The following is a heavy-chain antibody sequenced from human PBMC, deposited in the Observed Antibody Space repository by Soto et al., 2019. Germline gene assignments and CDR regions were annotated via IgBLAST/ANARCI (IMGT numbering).Heavy chain of an antibody. D-gene: IGHD2-15*01. CDR2: ISWNSGKI. CDR1: GFTFDDYA. CDR3: AKGDCSAGSCSFDN. V-gene: IGHV3-9*01. Sequence: PGGSLRLSCAASGFTFDDYAMHWVRQAPGKGLEWVSGISWNSGKIGYADSVEGRFTICRDNAKNSLYLQMNSLRAEDTALYFCAKGDCSAGSCSFDNWGQGTLVTVSS. J-gene: IGHJ4*02.